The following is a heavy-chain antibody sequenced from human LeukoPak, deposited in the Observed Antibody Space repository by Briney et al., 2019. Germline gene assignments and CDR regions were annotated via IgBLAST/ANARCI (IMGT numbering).Heavy chain of an antibody. CDR3: ARSGSPWNYNYYSYMDV. J-gene: IGHJ6*03. V-gene: IGHV4-4*07. Sequence: SETLSLTCTVSGGSISNYYWSWIRQPAGKGLEWIGRIYANGSTRYNPSLKSRVTMSVDTYKNQFSLKLNSVTAADTAVYYCARSGSPWNYNYYSYMDVWGKGTTVTVSS. CDR1: GGSISNYY. D-gene: IGHD1-26*01. CDR2: IYANGST.